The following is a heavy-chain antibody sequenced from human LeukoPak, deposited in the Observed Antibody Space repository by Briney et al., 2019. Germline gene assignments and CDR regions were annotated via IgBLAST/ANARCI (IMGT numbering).Heavy chain of an antibody. V-gene: IGHV3-23*01. CDR2: ITNSGVST. CDR3: AKGLGGFDL. CDR1: GFTFRSFR. D-gene: IGHD2-15*01. Sequence: TGGSLRLSCAASGFTFRSFRMSWVRQAPGEGLEWVSSITNSGVSTYYADSVKGRFTISRDNSKNTLYLQMNSLRADDTGVYYCAKGLGGFDLWGRGTLITVSS. J-gene: IGHJ2*01.